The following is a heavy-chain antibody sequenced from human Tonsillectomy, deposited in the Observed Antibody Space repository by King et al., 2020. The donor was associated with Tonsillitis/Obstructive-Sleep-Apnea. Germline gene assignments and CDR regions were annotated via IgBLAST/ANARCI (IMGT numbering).Heavy chain of an antibody. CDR2: INPSGGTT. J-gene: IGHJ4*02. V-gene: IGHV1-46*01. Sequence: QLVQSGAEVKKPGASEKVSCKASGYTFTSYYMHWVRQAPGQGLEWMGLINPSGGTTIYAQKFQGRVTMTRDTSTSTVYMEVRSLRSEDTAVYYCARGVQQLAFDSWGQGTLVTVSS. CDR3: ARGVQQLAFDS. D-gene: IGHD6-13*01. CDR1: GYTFTSYY.